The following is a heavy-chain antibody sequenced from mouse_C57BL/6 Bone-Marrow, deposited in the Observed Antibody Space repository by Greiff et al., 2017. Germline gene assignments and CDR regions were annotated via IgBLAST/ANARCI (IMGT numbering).Heavy chain of an antibody. D-gene: IGHD1-1*01. Sequence: EVKVEESGGGLVQPGGSLSLSCAASGFTFTDYYMSWVRQPPGKALEWLGFIRNKANGYTTEYSASVKGRFTISRDNSQSILYLQMNALRAEDSATYYCARSTVVVHFDYWGQGTTLTVSS. CDR1: GFTFTDYY. CDR3: ARSTVVVHFDY. J-gene: IGHJ2*01. V-gene: IGHV7-3*01. CDR2: IRNKANGYTT.